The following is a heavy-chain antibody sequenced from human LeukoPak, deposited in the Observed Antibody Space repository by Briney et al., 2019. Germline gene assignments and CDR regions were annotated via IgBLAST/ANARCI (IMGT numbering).Heavy chain of an antibody. CDR3: ARDSRGGRNYYGMDV. CDR2: IWYDGSNK. Sequence: GGSLRLSCAASGFTFSSYGMHWVRQAAGKGLEWVAVIWYDGSNKYYADSVKGRFTISRDNSKNTLYLQMNSLRAEDTAVYYCARDSRGGRNYYGMDVWGQGTTVTVSS. V-gene: IGHV3-33*01. D-gene: IGHD1-26*01. CDR1: GFTFSSYG. J-gene: IGHJ6*02.